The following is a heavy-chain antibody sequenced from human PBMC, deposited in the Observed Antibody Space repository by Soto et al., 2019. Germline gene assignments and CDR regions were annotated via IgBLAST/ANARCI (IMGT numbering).Heavy chain of an antibody. CDR2: INWNGGST. CDR3: ARVRDSNYGDYVGGWFDP. V-gene: IGHV3-20*01. Sequence: EVQLVESGGGVVRPGGSLRLSCAASGFTFDDYGMSWVRQAPGKGLEWVSGINWNGGSTGYAHSVKGRFTISRDNAKNSLYLQMNSLRAEDTALYHCARVRDSNYGDYVGGWFDPWGQGTLVTVSS. J-gene: IGHJ5*02. CDR1: GFTFDDYG. D-gene: IGHD4-17*01.